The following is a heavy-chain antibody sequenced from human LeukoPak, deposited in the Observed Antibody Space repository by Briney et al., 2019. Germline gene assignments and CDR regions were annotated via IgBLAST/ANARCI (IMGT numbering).Heavy chain of an antibody. V-gene: IGHV4-4*07. Sequence: SETLSLTCTVSGGSISSYYWSWIRQPAGKGLGWIGRIYTSGSTNYNPSLKSRVTMSVDTSKNQFSLKLSSVTAADTAVYYCAREATYYYVSGERYYGMDVWGQGTTVTVSS. CDR1: GGSISSYY. D-gene: IGHD3-10*01. J-gene: IGHJ6*02. CDR3: AREATYYYVSGERYYGMDV. CDR2: IYTSGST.